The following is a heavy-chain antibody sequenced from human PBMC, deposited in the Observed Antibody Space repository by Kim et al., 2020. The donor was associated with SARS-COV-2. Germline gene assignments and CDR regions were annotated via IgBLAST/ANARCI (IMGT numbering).Heavy chain of an antibody. CDR2: ISSSGSTI. D-gene: IGHD1-1*01. J-gene: IGHJ6*02. Sequence: GGSLRLSCAASGFTFSSYEMNWVRQAPGKGLEWVSYISSSGSTIYYADSVKGRFTISRDNAKNSLYLQMNSLRAEDTAVYYCARERPEPYYYYYGMDVWGRGTTVTVSS. V-gene: IGHV3-48*03. CDR1: GFTFSSYE. CDR3: ARERPEPYYYYYGMDV.